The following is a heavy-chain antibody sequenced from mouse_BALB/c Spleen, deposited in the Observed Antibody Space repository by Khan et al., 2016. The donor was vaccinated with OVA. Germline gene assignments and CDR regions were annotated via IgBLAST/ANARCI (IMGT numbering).Heavy chain of an antibody. V-gene: IGHV1-26*01. CDR3: ARGYDCFAY. CDR1: GYSFTLYY. CDR2: VNPNTGGS. J-gene: IGHJ3*01. Sequence: VQLQQSGPDLVKPGASVKISCKASGYSFTLYYMTWVKQSHGKSLEWIGRVNPNTGGSDYNQEFKGKAILTVDKPSNTAYMELHSLTSEDSAVYYCARGYDCFAYWGQGTMVTVSA. D-gene: IGHD2-14*01.